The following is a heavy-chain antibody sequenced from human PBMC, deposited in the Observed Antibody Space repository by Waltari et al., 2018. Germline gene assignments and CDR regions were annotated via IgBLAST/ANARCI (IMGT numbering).Heavy chain of an antibody. V-gene: IGHV4-39*07. CDR1: GGSISSSSYY. CDR2: IYYSGRT. J-gene: IGHJ4*02. CDR3: ARDLLEAVTTDY. Sequence: QLQLQESGPGLVKPSETLSLTCTVSGGSISSSSYYWGWIRQPPGKGLEWIGSIYYSGRTYYNPSPKGRVTISVDTSKNQFSLKLSSVTAADTAVYYCARDLLEAVTTDYWGQGTLVTVSS. D-gene: IGHD4-17*01.